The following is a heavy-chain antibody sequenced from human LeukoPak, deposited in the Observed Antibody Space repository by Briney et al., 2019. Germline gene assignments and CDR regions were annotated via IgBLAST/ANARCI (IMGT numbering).Heavy chain of an antibody. CDR2: ISSSSSYI. CDR3: ARDLGYCSGGSCFSHFLSDY. CDR1: GFTFSSYS. Sequence: GGSLRLSCAAFGFTFSSYSMNWVRQAPGKGLEWVSSISSSSSYIYYADSVKGRFTISRDNAKNSLYLQMNSLRAEDTAVYYCARDLGYCSGGSCFSHFLSDYWGQGTLVTVSS. J-gene: IGHJ4*02. V-gene: IGHV3-21*01. D-gene: IGHD2-15*01.